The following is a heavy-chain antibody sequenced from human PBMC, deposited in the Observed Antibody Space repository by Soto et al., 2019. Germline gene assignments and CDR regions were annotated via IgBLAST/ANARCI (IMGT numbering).Heavy chain of an antibody. CDR3: AGMPYTSGLRFDP. CDR2: IYQSGVT. J-gene: IGHJ5*02. D-gene: IGHD6-19*01. CDR1: GDSYSISTYS. Sequence: SETLSLTCNMSGDSYSISTYSWSWIRQPPGKALQWIGLIYQSGVTSYNPSLASRVSISLDRSNNQCSLKLKSVTAADTAVYFCAGMPYTSGLRFDPWGPGTLVTVPQ. V-gene: IGHV4-30-2*01.